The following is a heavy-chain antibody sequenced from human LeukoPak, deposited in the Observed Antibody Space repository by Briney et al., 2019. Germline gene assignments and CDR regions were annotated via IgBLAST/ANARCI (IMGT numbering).Heavy chain of an antibody. CDR2: INPNSGGT. V-gene: IGHV1-2*02. CDR3: ARNLIASGSWRLHWFDP. Sequence: ASVKVSCKASGYTFTGYYMHWVRQAPGQGLEWMGWINPNSGGTNYAQKFQGRVTMTRDTSISTAYMELSRLRSDDTAVYYCARNLIASGSWRLHWFDPWGQGTLVTVSS. D-gene: IGHD1-26*01. J-gene: IGHJ5*02. CDR1: GYTFTGYY.